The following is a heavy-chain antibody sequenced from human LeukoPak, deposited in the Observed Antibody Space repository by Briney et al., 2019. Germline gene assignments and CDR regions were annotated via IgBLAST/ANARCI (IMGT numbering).Heavy chain of an antibody. J-gene: IGHJ6*03. CDR3: ARRSGLSDYYYYYMDV. Sequence: SETLSLTCAVYGGSFSGHYWSWIRQPPGKGLEWIGEINHSGNTNYNPSLKSRVTLSVDTSKNQFSLRLSSVTAAGTAVYYCARRSGLSDYYYYYMDVWGKGTTVTVSS. CDR2: INHSGNT. D-gene: IGHD1-26*01. V-gene: IGHV4-34*01. CDR1: GGSFSGHY.